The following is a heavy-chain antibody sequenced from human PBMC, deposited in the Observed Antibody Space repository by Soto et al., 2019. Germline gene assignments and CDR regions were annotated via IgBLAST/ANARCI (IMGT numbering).Heavy chain of an antibody. CDR2: ISAYNGNT. J-gene: IGHJ5*02. CDR1: GYTFTSYS. Sequence: QVQLVQSGAEVKKPGASVKVSCKASGYTFTSYSISWVRQAPGQGLEWMGWISAYNGNTNYAQKLKGRVTMTTDTSTSTASMERRSLRSDDTAVYYCARDGGVQARFDPWGQGTLVTVSS. D-gene: IGHD2-8*02. CDR3: ARDGGVQARFDP. V-gene: IGHV1-18*01.